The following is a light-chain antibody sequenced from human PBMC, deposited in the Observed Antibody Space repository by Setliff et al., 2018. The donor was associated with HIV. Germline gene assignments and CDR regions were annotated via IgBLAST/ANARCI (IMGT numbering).Light chain of an antibody. CDR3: CSYTSSTPLYV. J-gene: IGLJ1*01. V-gene: IGLV2-14*03. Sequence: QSVLTQPASVSGSPGQSITISCTGTSSDVGTYNYVSWYQQHPGKAPKLMIYDVNNLPSGVSNRFSGSKSGNPASLTISGLQAEDEADYYCCSYTSSTPLYVFGTGTKVTVL. CDR1: SSDVGTYNY. CDR2: DVN.